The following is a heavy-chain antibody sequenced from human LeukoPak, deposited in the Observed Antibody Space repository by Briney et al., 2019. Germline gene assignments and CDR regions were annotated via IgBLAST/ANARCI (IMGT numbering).Heavy chain of an antibody. CDR3: AKDSCSSTSCEQGGLDY. Sequence: GRSLRLSCAASGFTFDDYAMHWVRQAPGKGLEWVSGISWNSGSIGCADSVKGRFTISRDNAKNSLYLQMNSLRAEDTALYYCAKDSCSSTSCEQGGLDYWGQGTLVTVSS. J-gene: IGHJ4*02. D-gene: IGHD2-2*01. CDR1: GFTFDDYA. V-gene: IGHV3-9*01. CDR2: ISWNSGSI.